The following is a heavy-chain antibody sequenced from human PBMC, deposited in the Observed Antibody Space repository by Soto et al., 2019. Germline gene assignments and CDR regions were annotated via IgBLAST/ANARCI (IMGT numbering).Heavy chain of an antibody. CDR3: AAAVNGLTGYTDY. Sequence: SVKVSCKASGFTFTSSAMQWVRQARGQRREWIGWIVVGSGNTNYAQKFEERVTITRDMSTSTAYMELISLRSEDTAVYYWAAAVNGLTGYTDYWDQGTLVNVFX. V-gene: IGHV1-58*02. CDR1: GFTFTSSA. J-gene: IGHJ4*02. D-gene: IGHD3-9*01. CDR2: IVVGSGNT.